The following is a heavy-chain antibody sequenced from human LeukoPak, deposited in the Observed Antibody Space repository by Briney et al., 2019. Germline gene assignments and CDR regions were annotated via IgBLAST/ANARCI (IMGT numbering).Heavy chain of an antibody. Sequence: ASVKVSCKASGYTFTSYYMHWVRQAPGQGLEWMGIINPSGGSTSYAQKCQGRVTMTRDTSTSTVYMELSSLRSEDTAVYYCERNYRKLRLSGSYPPDAFDIWGQGTMVTVSS. V-gene: IGHV1-46*01. CDR1: GYTFTSYY. CDR2: INPSGGST. D-gene: IGHD1-26*01. J-gene: IGHJ3*02. CDR3: ERNYRKLRLSGSYPPDAFDI.